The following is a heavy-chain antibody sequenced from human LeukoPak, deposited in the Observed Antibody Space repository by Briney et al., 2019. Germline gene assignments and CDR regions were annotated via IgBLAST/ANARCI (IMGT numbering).Heavy chain of an antibody. CDR1: GFTFNDYY. Sequence: GGSLRLSCAASGFTFNDYYMSWIRQAPGKGLEWVSYISSSGSTIYYADSVKGRFTISRDNARNSLYLQMDSVRAEDAAVYFCAKRGVVIRVILVGFHKEAYYFDSWGQGALVTVSS. D-gene: IGHD3-22*01. V-gene: IGHV3-11*01. CDR2: ISSSGSTI. CDR3: AKRGVVIRVILVGFHKEAYYFDS. J-gene: IGHJ4*02.